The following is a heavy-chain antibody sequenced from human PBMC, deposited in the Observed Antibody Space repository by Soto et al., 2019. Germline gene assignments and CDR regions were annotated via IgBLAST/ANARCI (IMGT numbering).Heavy chain of an antibody. V-gene: IGHV5-10-1*01. CDR2: IDPSDSYT. CDR3: AGAYSSSWYGGYYYYGMDV. J-gene: IGHJ6*02. Sequence: GESLKISCKGSGYSFTSYWISWVRQMPGKGLEWMGRIDPSDSYTNYSPSFQGHVTISADKSISTAYLQWSSLKASDTAMYYCAGAYSSSWYGGYYYYGMDVWGPGPTVTLSS. CDR1: GYSFTSYW. D-gene: IGHD6-13*01.